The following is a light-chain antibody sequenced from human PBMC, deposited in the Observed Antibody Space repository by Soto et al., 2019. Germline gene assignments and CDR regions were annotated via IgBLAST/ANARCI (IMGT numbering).Light chain of an antibody. Sequence: EVVMTQSPATLSVSPGERATLSCRASQSISSNLAWYQQKPGQPPRLLIYGASTRATGIPARFGGSGSGTEVTLTISSLQSADFAVYYWQQYNNWPPWTFGQGNKVEIK. V-gene: IGKV3-15*01. CDR1: QSISSN. CDR2: GAS. CDR3: QQYNNWPPWT. J-gene: IGKJ1*01.